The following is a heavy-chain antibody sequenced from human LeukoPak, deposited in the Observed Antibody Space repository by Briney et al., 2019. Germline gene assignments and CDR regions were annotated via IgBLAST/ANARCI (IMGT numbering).Heavy chain of an antibody. Sequence: GGSLRLSCVASGFAVGSNYMSWVRRAPGKGLEWVSLIYSGGAIRYADSVKGRFTISRDSSKNTLFLQMNDLTVEDTARYYCARRPGNWGQGILVTVSS. J-gene: IGHJ4*02. D-gene: IGHD1-14*01. CDR1: GFAVGSNY. CDR2: IYSGGAI. V-gene: IGHV3-53*01. CDR3: ARRPGN.